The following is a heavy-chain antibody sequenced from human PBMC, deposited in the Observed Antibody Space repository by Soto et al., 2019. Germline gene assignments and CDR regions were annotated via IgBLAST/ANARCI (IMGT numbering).Heavy chain of an antibody. CDR3: ARAVGRAGSSWQRGAFDY. CDR1: GYSFTAYY. CDR2: INTETGGT. D-gene: IGHD2-2*01. J-gene: IGHJ4*02. Sequence: QVQLVQSGTEVQKSGASLKLSCKASGYSFTAYYLHWVRQEPGQGLEWMGRINTETGGTDYTQNFKGWVTMTRETALNTASRALTKVKSDDTAVYYCARAVGRAGSSWQRGAFDYWGQGTLVTVSS. V-gene: IGHV1-2*04.